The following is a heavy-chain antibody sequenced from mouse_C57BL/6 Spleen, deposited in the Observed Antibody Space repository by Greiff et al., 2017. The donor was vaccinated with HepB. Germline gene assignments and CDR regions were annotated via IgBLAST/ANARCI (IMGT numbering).Heavy chain of an antibody. Sequence: QVQLQQSGAELAKPGASVKLSCKASGYTFTSYWMHWVKQRPGQGLEWIGYINPSSGYTKYTQKFKDKATLTADKSSSTAYMQLSSLTYEDSAVYYCARSYYSNYDAMDYWGQGTSVTVSS. V-gene: IGHV1-7*01. D-gene: IGHD2-5*01. CDR2: INPSSGYT. CDR1: GYTFTSYW. J-gene: IGHJ4*01. CDR3: ARSYYSNYDAMDY.